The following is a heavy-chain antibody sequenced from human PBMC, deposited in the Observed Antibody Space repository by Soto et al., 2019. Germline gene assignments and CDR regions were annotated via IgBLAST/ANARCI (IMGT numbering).Heavy chain of an antibody. V-gene: IGHV3-30-3*01. CDR2: ISYDGSNK. Sequence: GGSLRLSCAASGFTFSSYAMHWVRQAPGKGLEWVAVISYDGSNKYYADSVKGRFTISRDNSKNTLYLQMNSLRAEDTAVYYCARVAGRGYFDYWGQGTLVTVSS. J-gene: IGHJ4*02. CDR3: ARVAGRGYFDY. CDR1: GFTFSSYA. D-gene: IGHD3-10*01.